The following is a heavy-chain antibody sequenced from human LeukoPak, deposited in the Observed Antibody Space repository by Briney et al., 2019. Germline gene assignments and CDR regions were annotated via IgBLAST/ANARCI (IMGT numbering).Heavy chain of an antibody. CDR3: ASSGYYY. Sequence: SETLSLTCAVYGGSFSGYYWSWICQPPGKGLEWIGEINHSGSTNYNPSLKSRVTISVDTSKNQFSLKLSSVTAADTAVYYCASSGYYYWGQGTLVTVSS. V-gene: IGHV4-34*01. D-gene: IGHD3-22*01. J-gene: IGHJ4*02. CDR2: INHSGST. CDR1: GGSFSGYY.